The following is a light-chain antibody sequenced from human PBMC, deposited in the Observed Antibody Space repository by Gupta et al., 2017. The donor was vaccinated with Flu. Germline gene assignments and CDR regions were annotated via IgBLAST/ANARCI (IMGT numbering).Light chain of an antibody. CDR1: QNINRY. Sequence: LTQSPATLSLSPGERATLYCRASQNINRYLAWDQQKPGQAPRLLIYEAYNRATDITTRFSGSGSGTDFTRTISSLEPEDFAGYDCQQRRSFGRGTKVDIK. CDR2: EAY. V-gene: IGKV3-11*01. CDR3: QQRRS. J-gene: IGKJ3*01.